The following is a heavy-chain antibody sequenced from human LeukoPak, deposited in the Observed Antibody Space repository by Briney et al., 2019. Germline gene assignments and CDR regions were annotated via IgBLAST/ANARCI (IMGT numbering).Heavy chain of an antibody. J-gene: IGHJ3*02. Sequence: ASVKVSCKASGYTFTGYYTHWVRQAPGQGLEWMGWINPNSGGTNYAQKFQGRVTMTRDTSISTAYMEVSRLRSDDTAVYYCARAPGGYAFDIWGQGTMVTVSS. CDR2: INPNSGGT. CDR3: ARAPGGYAFDI. CDR1: GYTFTGYY. V-gene: IGHV1-2*02.